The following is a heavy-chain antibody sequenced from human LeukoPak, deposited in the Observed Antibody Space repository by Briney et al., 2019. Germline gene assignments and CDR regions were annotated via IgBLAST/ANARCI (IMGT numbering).Heavy chain of an antibody. J-gene: IGHJ4*02. V-gene: IGHV3-48*01. CDR3: ARFEAQWEVMGGFDY. D-gene: IGHD1-26*01. CDR1: GFTFSKCG. CDR2: ISYNSGS. Sequence: GGSLRLSCAVSGFTFSKCGMHWVRQAPGKGLEWVAYISYNSGSYYADSVKSRFTISRDNGKNSLYLQMNSLRAEDTAVYYCARFEAQWEVMGGFDYWGQGTLVTVSS.